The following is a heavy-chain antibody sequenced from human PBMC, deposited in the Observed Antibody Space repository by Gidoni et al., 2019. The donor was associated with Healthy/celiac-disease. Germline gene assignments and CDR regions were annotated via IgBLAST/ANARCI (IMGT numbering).Heavy chain of an antibody. D-gene: IGHD1-20*01. CDR3: AKVNWNDDTAIDAFDI. J-gene: IGHJ3*02. V-gene: IGHV3-23*01. CDR2: ISGSGGST. Sequence: EVQLLESGGGLVQPGGSLRLSCAASGFTFSSYAMSWVRQAPGKGLGWVSAISGSGGSTYYADSVKGRFTISRDNSKNTLYLQMNSLRAEDTAVYYCAKVNWNDDTAIDAFDIWGQGTMVTVSS. CDR1: GFTFSSYA.